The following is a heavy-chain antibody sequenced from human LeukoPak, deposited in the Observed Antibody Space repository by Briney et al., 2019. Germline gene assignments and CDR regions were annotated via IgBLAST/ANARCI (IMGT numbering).Heavy chain of an antibody. CDR2: IYYSGST. CDR3: ARGWGSYDSSGYGAFDI. V-gene: IGHV4-31*03. Sequence: PSETLSLTCTVSGGSISSSSYYWSWIRQHPGKGLEWIGYIYYSGSTYYNPSLKSRVTISVDTSKNQFSLKLSSVTAADTAVYYCARGWGSYDSSGYGAFDIWGQGTMVTVSS. J-gene: IGHJ3*02. CDR1: GGSISSSSYY. D-gene: IGHD3-22*01.